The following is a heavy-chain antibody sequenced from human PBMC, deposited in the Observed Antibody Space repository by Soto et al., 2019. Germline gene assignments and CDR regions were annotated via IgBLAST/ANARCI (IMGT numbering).Heavy chain of an antibody. CDR3: TRGPRPSSVGTGAF. V-gene: IGHV3-13*01. D-gene: IGHD3-10*01. CDR1: GFNLSAHD. CDR2: LGVAGNT. Sequence: PGWSLRLSCAASGFNLSAHDMHWVRQVKGKGLEWVSALGVAGNTFESAPVKGRFTISRDNAKNTLYLEMHVLRADDTAVYYCTRGPRPSSVGTGAFWGQGPPVTVSS. J-gene: IGHJ4*02.